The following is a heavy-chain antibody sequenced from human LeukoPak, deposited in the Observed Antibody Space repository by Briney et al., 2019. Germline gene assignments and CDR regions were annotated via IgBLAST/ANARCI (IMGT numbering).Heavy chain of an antibody. CDR1: GGSFTDYF. CDR3: ARGRIAKIVVVHSFSYGMDV. D-gene: IGHD3-22*01. J-gene: IGHJ6*02. CDR2: INDYTGDT. V-gene: IGHV4-34*01. Sequence: SETLSLTCTVYGGSFTDYFWTWIRQSPGKGLEWIGEINDYTGDTNYNPSLNSRVSISLEKSKHQFSLELRSVTAADTAVYYCARGRIAKIVVVHSFSYGMDVWGQGTTVTVSS.